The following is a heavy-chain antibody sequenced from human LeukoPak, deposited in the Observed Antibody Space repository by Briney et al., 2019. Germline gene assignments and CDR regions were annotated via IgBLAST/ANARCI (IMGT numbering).Heavy chain of an antibody. CDR3: ARDLQCGGDCHYDAFDI. D-gene: IGHD2-21*02. J-gene: IGHJ3*02. CDR1: GFTFSSYS. Sequence: GGSLRLSCAASGFTFSSYSMNWVRQAPGKGLEWVANIKEDGSEKYYVDSLKGRFTISRDNAKKLLYLQMNSLRVEDTAVYYCARDLQCGGDCHYDAFDIWGQGTMVTVSS. CDR2: IKEDGSEK. V-gene: IGHV3-7*01.